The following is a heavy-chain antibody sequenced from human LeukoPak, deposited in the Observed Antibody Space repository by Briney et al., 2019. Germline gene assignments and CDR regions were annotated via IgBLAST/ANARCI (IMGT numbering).Heavy chain of an antibody. CDR1: GFTFSSYG. CDR3: ARENYSGSGSYYIPSAFDI. Sequence: PGGSLRLSCAASGFTFSSYGMHWVRQAPGKGLEWVAVIWYDGSNKYYADSVKGRFTISRDNSKNTLYLRMNSLRAKDTAVYYCARENYSGSGSYYIPSAFDIWGQGTMVTVSS. D-gene: IGHD3-10*01. V-gene: IGHV3-33*01. J-gene: IGHJ3*02. CDR2: IWYDGSNK.